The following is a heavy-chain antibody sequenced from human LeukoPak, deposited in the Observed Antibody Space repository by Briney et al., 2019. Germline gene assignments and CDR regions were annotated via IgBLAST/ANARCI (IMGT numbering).Heavy chain of an antibody. CDR1: GGSFSSYY. Sequence: SETLSLTCAVYGGSFSSYYWNWIRQPPGKGLEWIVEINHSGGTNYNPSLKSRVIISVDTSKNQFSLKLSSVTAADTAVYFCTRHQTNNYGPGTPFDFWGQGTLVSVSS. CDR2: INHSGGT. V-gene: IGHV4-34*01. D-gene: IGHD3-10*01. J-gene: IGHJ4*02. CDR3: TRHQTNNYGPGTPFDF.